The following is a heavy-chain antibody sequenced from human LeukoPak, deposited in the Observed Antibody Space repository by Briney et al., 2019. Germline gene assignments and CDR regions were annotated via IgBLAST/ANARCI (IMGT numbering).Heavy chain of an antibody. CDR3: ARNGGDYYDSSGYYFVFDY. D-gene: IGHD3-22*01. J-gene: IGHJ4*02. CDR1: GGSFSGYY. V-gene: IGHV4-34*01. CDR2: INHSGST. Sequence: PSETLSLTCAVYGGSFSGYYWSWIRQPPGKGLEWIGEINHSGSTNYNPSLKSRVTISVDTSKNQSSLKLSSLTAADTAVYYCARNGGDYYDSSGYYFVFDYWGQGTLVTVSS.